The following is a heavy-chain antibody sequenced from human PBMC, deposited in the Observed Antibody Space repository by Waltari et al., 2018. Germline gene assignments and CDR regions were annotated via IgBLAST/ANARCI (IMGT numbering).Heavy chain of an antibody. CDR3: ARDKNAGGLVLDP. D-gene: IGHD1-26*01. CDR2: ILPIFGPA. Sequence: QVQLVQSGAEVKKPGSSVKVSCKASGGTFTSYALSWVRQAPGQGLEWLGGILPIFGPANCAQKLQCRVTIPADESTSTAYMELCSLRSEDTAVYYWARDKNAGGLVLDPWGQGTLVSVSS. CDR1: GGTFTSYA. J-gene: IGHJ5*02. V-gene: IGHV1-69*13.